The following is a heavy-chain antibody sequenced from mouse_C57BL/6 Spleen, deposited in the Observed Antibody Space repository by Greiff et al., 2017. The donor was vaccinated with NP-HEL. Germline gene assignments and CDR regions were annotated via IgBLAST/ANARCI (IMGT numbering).Heavy chain of an antibody. Sequence: VQLQQSGPELVKPGASVKMSCKASGYTFTDYNMHWVKQSHGKSLEWIGYINPNNGGTSYNQKFKGQATLTVNKSSSTAYMELRSLTSEDSAVDYCARGTTVVAPPWVAYGGQGTLVTVSA. V-gene: IGHV1-22*01. D-gene: IGHD1-1*01. CDR1: GYTFTDYN. CDR2: INPNNGGT. CDR3: ARGTTVVAPPWVAY. J-gene: IGHJ3*01.